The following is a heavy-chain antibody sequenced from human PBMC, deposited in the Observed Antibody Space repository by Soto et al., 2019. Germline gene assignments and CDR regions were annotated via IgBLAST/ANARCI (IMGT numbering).Heavy chain of an antibody. Sequence: SETLSLTCTVSGDSIRSGIYYWGWIRQPPGKGLEWIGSAYYSGMTHYGPSLRGRVTISVDTSKNQFSLKLSSVTAADTAVYYCARQRPTDGRWEFANYYGMDVWGQGTPVTVSS. J-gene: IGHJ6*02. CDR2: AYYSGMT. D-gene: IGHD1-26*01. CDR3: ARQRPTDGRWEFANYYGMDV. V-gene: IGHV4-39*01. CDR1: GDSIRSGIYY.